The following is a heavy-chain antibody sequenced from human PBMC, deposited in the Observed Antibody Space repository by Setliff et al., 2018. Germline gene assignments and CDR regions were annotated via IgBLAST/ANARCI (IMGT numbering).Heavy chain of an antibody. V-gene: IGHV1-69*13. Sequence: GASVKVSCKTSGGTFSTFGIHWVRQAPGQGLVWMGGINPIFGTAHYAQKFQGRVTITADESTSTAYMELSSLTSDDTAVYYCAREGVDTRSSTDYRYYMDVWGKGTTVTVS. CDR3: AREGVDTRSSTDYRYYMDV. CDR1: GGTFSTFG. J-gene: IGHJ6*03. CDR2: INPIFGTA. D-gene: IGHD5-18*01.